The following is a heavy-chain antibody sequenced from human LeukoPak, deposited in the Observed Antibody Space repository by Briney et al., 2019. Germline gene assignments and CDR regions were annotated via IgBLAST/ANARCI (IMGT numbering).Heavy chain of an antibody. J-gene: IGHJ4*02. Sequence: SVKVSCKASGGTFSSYASSWVRQAPGQGLEWIGRIIPILGIANYAQKFQGRVTITADKSTSTAYMELSSLRSEDTAVYYCARGYYYDSSGYYLDYWGQGTLVTVSS. CDR1: GGTFSSYA. V-gene: IGHV1-69*04. CDR2: IIPILGIA. D-gene: IGHD3-22*01. CDR3: ARGYYYDSSGYYLDY.